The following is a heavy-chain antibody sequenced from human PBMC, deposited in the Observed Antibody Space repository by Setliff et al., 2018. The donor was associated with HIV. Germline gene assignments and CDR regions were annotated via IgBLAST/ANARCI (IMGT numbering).Heavy chain of an antibody. CDR3: ARDGGLDANNAFDI. CDR2: IYYSGST. Sequence: SETLSLTCTVSSGSISSNSYYWGWIRQPPGKGLEWIGSIYYSGSTYYNPSLKSRVTISVDTSKNQFSLKLSSVTAADTAVYYCARDGGLDANNAFDIWGEGSLVTVSS. D-gene: IGHD3-16*01. V-gene: IGHV4-39*07. J-gene: IGHJ4*02. CDR1: SGSISSNSYY.